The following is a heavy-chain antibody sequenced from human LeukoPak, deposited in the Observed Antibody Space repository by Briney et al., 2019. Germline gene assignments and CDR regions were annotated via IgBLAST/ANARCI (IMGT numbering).Heavy chain of an antibody. CDR1: GYXFTGYY. D-gene: IGHD2-15*01. Sequence: ASVKVSCKASGYXFTGYYMHWVRQAPGQGLEWMGWINPNSGGTNYAQKFQGRVTMTRDTSISTAYMELSRLRSDDTAVYYCARDIYCSGGSCYFPGDYYYYGMDVWGQGTTVTVSS. V-gene: IGHV1-2*02. CDR3: ARDIYCSGGSCYFPGDYYYYGMDV. CDR2: INPNSGGT. J-gene: IGHJ6*02.